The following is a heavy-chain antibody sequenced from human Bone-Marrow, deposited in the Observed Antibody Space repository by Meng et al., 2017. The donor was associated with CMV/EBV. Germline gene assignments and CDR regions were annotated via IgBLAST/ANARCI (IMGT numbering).Heavy chain of an antibody. CDR2: IRYDGSNK. V-gene: IGHV3-30*02. D-gene: IGHD2-2*01. Sequence: GGSLRLSCAASGFTFSSYGMHWVRQAPGKGLEWVTFIRYDGSNKYYADSVKGRFTISRDNSKNTLYLEMNSLRAEDTAVYYCAKDKYGSSSSCYRWGQGTLVTGSS. J-gene: IGHJ4*02. CDR1: GFTFSSYG. CDR3: AKDKYGSSSSCYR.